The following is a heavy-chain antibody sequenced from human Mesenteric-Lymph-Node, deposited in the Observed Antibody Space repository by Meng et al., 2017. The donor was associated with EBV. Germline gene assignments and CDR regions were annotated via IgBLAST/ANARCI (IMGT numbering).Heavy chain of an antibody. J-gene: IGHJ5*01. D-gene: IGHD6-19*01. V-gene: IGHV3-11*01. CDR3: VKTGIAVAGALDS. Sequence: VGAGVGLVKRGWTRGRSGGASGFSLSAYYRSWIRQATGKGLEWVSYISSSRDSKKYADSVKGRFTTSRDNAENSLYLQMNSLRAEDTAVYYCVKTGIAVAGALDSWGRGTLVTVSS. CDR1: GFSLSAYY. CDR2: ISSSRDSK.